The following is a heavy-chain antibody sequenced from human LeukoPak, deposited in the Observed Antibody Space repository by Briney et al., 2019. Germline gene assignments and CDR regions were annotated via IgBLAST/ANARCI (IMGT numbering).Heavy chain of an antibody. CDR3: ARDRVGRSTDYMAV. D-gene: IGHD2-2*01. CDR1: GGSFSSYG. CDR2: IIPMFGTR. J-gene: IGHJ6*03. Sequence: ASVNVSCKTSGGSFSSYGINWVRQAPGQGLEWMGGIIPMFGTRKYALKFQGRVTITADESSNTAYMELSSLRFDDTAVYYCARDRVGRSTDYMAVWGKGTTVTVSS. V-gene: IGHV1-69*13.